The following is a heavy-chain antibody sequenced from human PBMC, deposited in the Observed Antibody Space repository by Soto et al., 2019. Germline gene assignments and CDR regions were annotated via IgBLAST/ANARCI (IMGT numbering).Heavy chain of an antibody. CDR1: GGTFSSYA. J-gene: IGHJ6*02. D-gene: IGHD3-10*01. CDR3: ASSNRQDYYGSGSYPSSYGMDV. CDR2: IIPIFGTA. Sequence: GASVKVSCKASGGTFSSYAISWVRQAPGQGLEWMGGIIPIFGTANYAQKFQGRVTITADESTSTAYMELSSLRSEDTAVYYCASSNRQDYYGSGSYPSSYGMDVWGQGTTVTV. V-gene: IGHV1-69*13.